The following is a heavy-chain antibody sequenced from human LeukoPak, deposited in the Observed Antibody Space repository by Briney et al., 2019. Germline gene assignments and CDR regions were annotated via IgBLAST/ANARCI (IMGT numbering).Heavy chain of an antibody. CDR1: GLTLSSQC. D-gene: IGHD3-22*01. CDR2: IKQDGTEK. Sequence: GGSLRLSCAVSGLTLSSQCMAWVRQPPRKALEWVANIKQDGTEKYYMDSVKGRFTIYRDNAKNTLYLEMNSLRAEDTAVYYCARAEFLPDYFDTSGAFDYWGQGTLVTVSS. V-gene: IGHV3-7*01. CDR3: ARAEFLPDYFDTSGAFDY. J-gene: IGHJ4*02.